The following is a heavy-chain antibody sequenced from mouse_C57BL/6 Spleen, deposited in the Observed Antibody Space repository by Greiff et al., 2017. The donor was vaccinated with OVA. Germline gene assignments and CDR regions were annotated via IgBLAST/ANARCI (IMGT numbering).Heavy chain of an antibody. CDR3: ARYDDGTYAMDY. D-gene: IGHD1-2*01. Sequence: VQGVESGAELARPGASVKMSCKASGYTFTSYTMHWVKQRPGQGLEWIGYINPSSGYTKYNQKFKDKATLTADKSSSTAYMQLSSLTSEDSAVYYCARYDDGTYAMDYWGQGTSVTVSS. CDR1: GYTFTSYT. J-gene: IGHJ4*01. V-gene: IGHV1-4*01. CDR2: INPSSGYT.